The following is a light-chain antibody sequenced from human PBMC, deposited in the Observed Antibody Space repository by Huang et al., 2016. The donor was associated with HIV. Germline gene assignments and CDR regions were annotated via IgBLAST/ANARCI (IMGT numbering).Light chain of an antibody. V-gene: IGKV1-5*01. CDR2: DAS. CDR1: QSISTW. Sequence: DIQMTQSPSTLSASVGDRVTITCRASQSISTWLAWYQQKPGKAPKLLIYDASTLEVGVPSGFSGSGSGTEFTLTISSLQPDHSATYYCQQYNSFPWTFGQGTKVEIK. CDR3: QQYNSFPWT. J-gene: IGKJ1*01.